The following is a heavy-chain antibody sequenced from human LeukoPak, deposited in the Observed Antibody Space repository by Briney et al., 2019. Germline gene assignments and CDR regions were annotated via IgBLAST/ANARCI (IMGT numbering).Heavy chain of an antibody. CDR3: ARDLDQYNGRFGGFGHDF. CDR1: GFTFTSYG. Sequence: GGSLRLSCAASGFTFTSYGMHWVRQAPGKGLEWVALISSDGNNKYYADSVKGRFSISRDNSKNTLYLQMNGLRVEDTAVYYCARDLDQYNGRFGGFGHDFWGQGTLVTVSS. V-gene: IGHV3-30*03. J-gene: IGHJ4*02. D-gene: IGHD3-10*01. CDR2: ISSDGNNK.